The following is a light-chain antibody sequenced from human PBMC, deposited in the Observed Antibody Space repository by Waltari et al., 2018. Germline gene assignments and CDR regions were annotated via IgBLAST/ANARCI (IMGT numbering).Light chain of an antibody. Sequence: QAGLTQPPSVSKDLRQTATLTCTGNNNNVGNQGAAWLQQHQGHPPKLLIYRNNERPSGISDRFTASRSGNTASLIITGLQPDDEADYYCSAWDSSVSAWVFGGGTKLTVL. J-gene: IGLJ3*02. V-gene: IGLV10-54*04. CDR1: NNNVGNQG. CDR2: RNN. CDR3: SAWDSSVSAWV.